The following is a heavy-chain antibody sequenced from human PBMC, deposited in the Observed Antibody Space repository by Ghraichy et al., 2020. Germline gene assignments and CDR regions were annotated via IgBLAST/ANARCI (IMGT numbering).Heavy chain of an antibody. CDR2: ITSSGTTT. CDR1: GFTFSDYY. D-gene: IGHD3-10*01. V-gene: IGHV3-11*01. J-gene: IGHJ4*02. CDR3: ATSGDRDELVRWDY. Sequence: GGSLRLSCAASGFTFSDYYMSWIRQAPGKRLEWVSYITSSGTTTYYADSVKGRFTISRDNAKNSLYLQMNSLRAEDTAVYYCATSGDRDELVRWDYWGQGNLVTVSS.